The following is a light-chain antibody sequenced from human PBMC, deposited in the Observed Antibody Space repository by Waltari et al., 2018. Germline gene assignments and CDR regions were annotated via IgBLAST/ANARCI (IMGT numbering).Light chain of an antibody. Sequence: DIVMTQYPLSLPVTPGEPASISCRSSQSLLHSNGYNYLDWYLQKPGQSPQLLIYLGSNRASGVPDRFSGSGSGTDFTLKISRVEAEDVGVYYCMQALQPLFTFGPGTKVDIK. J-gene: IGKJ3*01. CDR2: LGS. CDR3: MQALQPLFT. CDR1: QSLLHSNGYNY. V-gene: IGKV2-28*01.